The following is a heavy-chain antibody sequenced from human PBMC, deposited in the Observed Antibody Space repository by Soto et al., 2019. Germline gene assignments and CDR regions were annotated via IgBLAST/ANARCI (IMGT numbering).Heavy chain of an antibody. CDR2: INAGYGNT. V-gene: IGHV1-3*01. CDR1: GYTFRSYA. CDR3: ARDTGDGTFDF. J-gene: IGHJ4*02. D-gene: IGHD7-27*01. Sequence: ASVKVSCKASGYTFRSYAMHWVRQAPGQRLEWMGWINAGYGNTKSSQKFQDRVTISRDTSASTAYMELTSLRSEDTAVYSCARDTGDGTFDFWGQGTLVTVSS.